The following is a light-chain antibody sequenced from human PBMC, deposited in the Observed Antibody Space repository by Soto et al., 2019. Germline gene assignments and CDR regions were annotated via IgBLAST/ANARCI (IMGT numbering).Light chain of an antibody. J-gene: IGKJ1*01. Sequence: EIVLTQSPGTLSLSPGERATLSCRASQSVSSSDLTWYQQKPGQAPRLLIYDASTRATGIPDRFSGSGSGTDFTLTISRLEPEDFAVYYCQQYGSSPLTFGQGTKVEIK. CDR1: QSVSSSD. V-gene: IGKV3-20*01. CDR3: QQYGSSPLT. CDR2: DAS.